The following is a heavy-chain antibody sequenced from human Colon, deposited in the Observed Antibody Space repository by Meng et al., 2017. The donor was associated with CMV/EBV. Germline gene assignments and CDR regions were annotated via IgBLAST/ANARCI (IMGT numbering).Heavy chain of an antibody. V-gene: IGHV3-7*01. CDR1: GFNFSDHY. D-gene: IGHD3-16*01. CDR3: MGGLGWIFDN. CDR2: IKQDGSEK. J-gene: IGHJ4*02. Sequence: GESLKISCVASGFNFSDHYMSWIRQVPGKGLEWVAIIKQDGSEKKYVGSVKGRFTISRDNAKNSLYLQMNSLRAEDTAVYYCMGGLGWIFDNWGQGTLVTVSS.